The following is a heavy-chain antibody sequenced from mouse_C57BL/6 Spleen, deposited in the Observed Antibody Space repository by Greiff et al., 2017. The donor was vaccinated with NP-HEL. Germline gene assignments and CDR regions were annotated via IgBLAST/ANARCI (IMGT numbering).Heavy chain of an antibody. J-gene: IGHJ3*01. Sequence: EVHLVESGGGLVKPGGSLKLSCAASGFTFSSYAMSWVRQTPEKRLEWVATISDGGSYTYYPDNVKGRFTISRDNAKNNLYLQMSHLKSEDTAMYYCARVLLLSAWCAYWGQGTLVTVSA. CDR3: ARVLLLSAWCAY. CDR2: ISDGGSYT. D-gene: IGHD2-1*01. V-gene: IGHV5-4*01. CDR1: GFTFSSYA.